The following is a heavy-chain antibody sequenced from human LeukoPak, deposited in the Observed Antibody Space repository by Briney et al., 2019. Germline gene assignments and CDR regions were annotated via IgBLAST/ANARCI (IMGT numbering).Heavy chain of an antibody. J-gene: IGHJ4*02. D-gene: IGHD5-18*01. CDR1: GGFFSGYY. V-gene: IGHV4-34*01. CDR2: IDHSGST. Sequence: SETLSLTCAVYGGFFSGYYWSWIRQPPGKGLEWIGEIDHSGSTNYNPSLKSRVTISVDTSKNQFSLKLSSVTAADTAVYYCARGLGEDTAMTPNLDYWGQGTLVTVSS. CDR3: ARGLGEDTAMTPNLDY.